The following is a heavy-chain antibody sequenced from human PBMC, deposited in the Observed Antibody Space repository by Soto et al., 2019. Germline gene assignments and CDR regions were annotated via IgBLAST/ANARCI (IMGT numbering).Heavy chain of an antibody. CDR2: IIPIFGTA. CDR1: VGTFSSYA. CDR3: ASLRRDGYNTGYFDY. D-gene: IGHD5-12*01. V-gene: IGHV1-69*01. Sequence: QVQLVQSGAEVKKPGSSVKVSCKASVGTFSSYAISWVRQAPGQGLEWMGGIIPIFGTANYAQKFQGRVTITADESTSTAYMELSSLRSEDTAVYYCASLRRDGYNTGYFDYGCQGTLVTVSS. J-gene: IGHJ4*02.